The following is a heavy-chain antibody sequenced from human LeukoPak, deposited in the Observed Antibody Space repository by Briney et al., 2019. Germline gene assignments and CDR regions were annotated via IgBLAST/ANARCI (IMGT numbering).Heavy chain of an antibody. CDR3: ARCRRVGYLAVAGWAPDY. Sequence: SETLSLTCAVYGGSFSGYYWSWIRQPPGKGLEWIGEINHSGSTNYNPSLKSRVTISVDTSKNQFSLKLSSVTAADTAVYYCARCRRVGYLAVAGWAPDYWGQGTLVTVSS. V-gene: IGHV4-34*01. CDR2: INHSGST. J-gene: IGHJ4*02. D-gene: IGHD6-19*01. CDR1: GGSFSGYY.